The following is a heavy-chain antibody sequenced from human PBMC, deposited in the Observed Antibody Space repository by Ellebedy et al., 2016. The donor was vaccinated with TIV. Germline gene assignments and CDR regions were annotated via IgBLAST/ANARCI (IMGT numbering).Heavy chain of an antibody. V-gene: IGHV4-59*08. CDR2: IYYSGST. Sequence: MPSETLSLTCTVSGGSISSYYWSWIRQPPGKGLEWIGYIYYSGSTNYNPSLKSRVTISVDTSKNQFSLKLSSVTAADTAVYYCARSLYSGYDNRFDYWGQGTLVTVSS. CDR3: ARSLYSGYDNRFDY. CDR1: GGSISSYY. D-gene: IGHD5-12*01. J-gene: IGHJ4*02.